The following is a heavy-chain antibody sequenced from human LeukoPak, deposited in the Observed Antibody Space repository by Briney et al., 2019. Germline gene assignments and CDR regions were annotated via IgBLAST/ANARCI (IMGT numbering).Heavy chain of an antibody. D-gene: IGHD3-22*01. J-gene: IGHJ5*02. CDR2: INAGNGNT. Sequence: ASVKVSCKASGYTFTTYAMHWVRQAPGQRLEWMGWINAGNGNTKYSQKFQGRVTINRDTSAPAAYRELRSLRSEDTAVYYCARSSLIYYYDSSDYYSNWFDPWGQGTLVTVSS. CDR3: ARSSLIYYYDSSDYYSNWFDP. V-gene: IGHV1-3*01. CDR1: GYTFTTYA.